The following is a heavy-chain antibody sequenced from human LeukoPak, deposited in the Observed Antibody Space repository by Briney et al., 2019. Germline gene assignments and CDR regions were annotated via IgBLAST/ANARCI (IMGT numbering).Heavy chain of an antibody. D-gene: IGHD4-17*01. CDR1: GGPFSGYY. CDR2: INHSGST. V-gene: IGHV4-34*01. CDR3: ARGDRYGDYFDY. J-gene: IGHJ4*02. Sequence: SETLSLTCAVYGGPFSGYYWSWIRQPPGKGLEWIGEINHSGSTNYNPSLKSRVTISVDTSKNQFSLKLSSVTGADTAVYYCARGDRYGDYFDYWGQGTLVTVSS.